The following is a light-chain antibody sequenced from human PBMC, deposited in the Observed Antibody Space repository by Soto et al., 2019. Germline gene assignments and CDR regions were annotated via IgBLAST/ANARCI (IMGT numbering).Light chain of an antibody. V-gene: IGKV1-39*01. J-gene: IGKJ5*01. Sequence: DIEMTQAPCSLSASVGDRVTITCLARQSISSYFNWYQQKPGKAPQLLIYAASSLQSGVPSRFSGSGSGTDFTLTISSLQPEDFATYYCPQSSSPPITSGQGTPLEI. CDR1: QSISSY. CDR3: PQSSSPPIT. CDR2: AAS.